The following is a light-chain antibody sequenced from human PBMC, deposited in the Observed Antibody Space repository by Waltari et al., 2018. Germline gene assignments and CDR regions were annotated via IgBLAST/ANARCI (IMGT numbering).Light chain of an antibody. CDR3: AAWDDSLNAYV. J-gene: IGLJ1*01. Sequence: QSVLTQPHSASGTPGQRVTISCSGSSSNIGSNTVNWYQQLPGTAPKARIYSNNQRPPGCPDRFSGSKAGTSATLAISGRQSEDEADYYGAAWDDSLNAYVFGTGTKVTVL. V-gene: IGLV1-44*01. CDR1: SSNIGSNT. CDR2: SNN.